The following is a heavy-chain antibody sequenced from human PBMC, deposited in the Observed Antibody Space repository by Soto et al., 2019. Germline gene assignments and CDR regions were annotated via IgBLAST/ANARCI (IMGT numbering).Heavy chain of an antibody. CDR2: IFHSGNA. J-gene: IGHJ4*01. D-gene: IGHD2-15*01. CDR3: ARTSTGYGHGDY. CDR1: GASIRNVY. Sequence: PSETLSLTCTVSGASIRNVYGSWLRQPPGKGLEWIGFIFHSGNAKYNPSLKSRVTISVDTSKNQFSLSLDSVTAADTAVYYCARTSTGYGHGDYWGHGILVTVS. V-gene: IGHV4-59*01.